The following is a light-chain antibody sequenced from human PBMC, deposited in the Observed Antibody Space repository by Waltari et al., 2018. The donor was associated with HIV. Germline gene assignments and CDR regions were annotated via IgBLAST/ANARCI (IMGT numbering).Light chain of an antibody. V-gene: IGLV2-14*03. J-gene: IGLJ3*02. Sequence: AVTQPASVSGLPGQSTTISCPGGDSDFGLYNFVSWYQQHSGKPPKLILYDVDSRSSGVSDRFSGAISGNTASLTISELRAEDEAHYYCASFTADNTVLFGGGTEVTVL. CDR3: ASFTADNTVL. CDR1: DSDFGLYNF. CDR2: DVD.